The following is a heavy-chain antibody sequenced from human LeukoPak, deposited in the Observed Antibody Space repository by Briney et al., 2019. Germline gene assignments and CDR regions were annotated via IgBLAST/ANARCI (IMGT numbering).Heavy chain of an antibody. CDR3: ARPAYYDTSYYYDH. CDR2: IIPLFGSS. Sequence: SVTVSCTASGGSFRNSAISWIRQAPGQGLEWVGGIIPLFGSSKYSQKFQGRVTISTDESTGTTYMELTSLTSEDTAVYYCARPAYYDTSYYYDHWGQGALITVSS. J-gene: IGHJ5*02. CDR1: GGSFRNSA. V-gene: IGHV1-69*05. D-gene: IGHD3-22*01.